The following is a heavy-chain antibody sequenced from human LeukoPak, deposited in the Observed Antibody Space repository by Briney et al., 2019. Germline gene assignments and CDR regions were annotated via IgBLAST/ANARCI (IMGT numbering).Heavy chain of an antibody. CDR3: ARDRMVSGSVYYYYGMDV. Sequence: SETLSPTCTVSDGSIRSYYWSWIRQPPGKGLEWIGYIYYSGSTNYNPSLKSRVTISVDSSKNQFSLKLSSVTAADTAVYYCARDRMVSGSVYYYYGMDVWGQGTTVTVSS. V-gene: IGHV4-59*01. CDR1: DGSIRSYY. D-gene: IGHD1-26*01. CDR2: IYYSGST. J-gene: IGHJ6*02.